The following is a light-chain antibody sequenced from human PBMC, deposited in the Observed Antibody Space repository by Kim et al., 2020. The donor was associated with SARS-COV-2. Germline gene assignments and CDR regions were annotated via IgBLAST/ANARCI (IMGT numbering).Light chain of an antibody. Sequence: QSITLSCTGASSGIGTYNLVSWYQHHPGSAPKLIIYEGDKRPSGISHRFSASKSGNTASLTITGLQAEDEADYYCCSFAGSIIFAVFGGGTQLTVL. V-gene: IGLV2-23*03. CDR2: EGD. CDR1: SSGIGTYNL. J-gene: IGLJ3*02. CDR3: CSFAGSIIFAV.